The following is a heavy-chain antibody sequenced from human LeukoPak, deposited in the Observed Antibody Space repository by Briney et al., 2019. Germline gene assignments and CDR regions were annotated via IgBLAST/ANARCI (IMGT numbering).Heavy chain of an antibody. CDR3: ARDGTAPGLYFDL. CDR2: VRYDGTHQ. V-gene: IGHV3-30*02. J-gene: IGHJ4*01. CDR1: GFTFSDYG. Sequence: GGSLRLSCAASGFTFSDYGMHWVRQAPGKGLEWVAFVRYDGTHQYYTDSVEGRFIISRDNSMNTLYLQMSSLRAEDTAVYYCARDGTAPGLYFDLWGQGTLVTVSS. D-gene: IGHD6-13*01.